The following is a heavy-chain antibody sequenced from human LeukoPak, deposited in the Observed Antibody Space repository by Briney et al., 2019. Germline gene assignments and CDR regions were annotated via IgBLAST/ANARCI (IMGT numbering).Heavy chain of an antibody. CDR3: ARDCSYDFWSGDGIDY. CDR1: GFTFSSYA. Sequence: GGSLRLSCAASGFTFSSYAMHWVRQAPGKGLEWVAVISYDGSNKYYADSVKGRFTISRDNSKNTLYLQMNSLRAEDTAVYYCARDCSYDFWSGDGIDYWGQGTLVTVSS. D-gene: IGHD3-3*01. CDR2: ISYDGSNK. V-gene: IGHV3-30-3*01. J-gene: IGHJ4*02.